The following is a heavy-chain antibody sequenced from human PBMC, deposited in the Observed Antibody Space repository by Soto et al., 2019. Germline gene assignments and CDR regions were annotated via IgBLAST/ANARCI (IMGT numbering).Heavy chain of an antibody. CDR1: GYTFTSYD. D-gene: IGHD1-7*01. CDR3: ARRVLELRGEDY. CDR2: MNPNSGNT. Sequence: ASVKVSCKASGYTFTSYDINWVRQATGQGLEWMGWMNPNSGNTGYAQKFQGRVTMTRNTSISTAYMELSSLRSEDTAVYYCARRVLELRGEDYWGQGTLVTVSS. V-gene: IGHV1-8*01. J-gene: IGHJ4*02.